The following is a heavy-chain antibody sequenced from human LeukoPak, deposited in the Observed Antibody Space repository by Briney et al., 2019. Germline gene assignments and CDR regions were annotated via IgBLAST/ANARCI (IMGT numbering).Heavy chain of an antibody. J-gene: IGHJ3*02. Sequence: GGSLRLSCAASGFTFSSYWMSWVRQAPGKGLEWVANIKQDGSEKYYVDSVKGRFTISRDNAKNSLYLQMNSLRAEDTAVYYCARRKYYYEDRDAFDIWGQGTLVTVSS. CDR1: GFTFSSYW. D-gene: IGHD3-22*01. CDR3: ARRKYYYEDRDAFDI. V-gene: IGHV3-7*01. CDR2: IKQDGSEK.